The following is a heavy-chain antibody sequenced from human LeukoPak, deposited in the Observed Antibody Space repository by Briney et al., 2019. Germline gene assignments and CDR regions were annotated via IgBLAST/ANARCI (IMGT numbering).Heavy chain of an antibody. V-gene: IGHV4-61*08. Sequence: SQTLSLTCTVSGGSVSSGGYYWSWIRLPPGKGLEWIGYIYYSGSTNYNPSLKSRVTISVDTSKNQFSLKLSSVTAADTAVYYCARSGTVGAMPVWGQGTLVTVSS. J-gene: IGHJ4*02. CDR1: GGSVSSGGYY. CDR2: IYYSGST. D-gene: IGHD1-26*01. CDR3: ARSGTVGAMPV.